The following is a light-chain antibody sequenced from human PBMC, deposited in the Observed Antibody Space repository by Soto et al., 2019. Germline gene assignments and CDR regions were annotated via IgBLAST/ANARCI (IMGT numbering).Light chain of an antibody. V-gene: IGKV1-6*01. J-gene: IGKJ1*01. CDR1: QGIRSA. CDR3: LLDYSYFWA. Sequence: AIQVTQSPSSLSASVGDSVTITCRTSQGIRSALGWYQQKPGKVPKLLIYAASTLRSGDPSRFSGSGSGRDFTLTISSLQPEDFATYYCLLDYSYFWAFGQGTKVEVK. CDR2: AAS.